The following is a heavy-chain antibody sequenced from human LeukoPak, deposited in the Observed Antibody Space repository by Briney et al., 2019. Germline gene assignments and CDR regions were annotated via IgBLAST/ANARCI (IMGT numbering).Heavy chain of an antibody. CDR2: INPKSGDT. V-gene: IGHV1-2*02. CDR1: GYTFTYYY. Sequence: GASVKVSCKASGYTFTYYYIHWVRQAPGQGLEWMGWINPKSGDTNYAQKFQGRVTMTRDTSISTAHMDLSRLRSDDTAVYYCARGLYGGNSGDYYYMDVWGKGTTVTISS. D-gene: IGHD4-23*01. CDR3: ARGLYGGNSGDYYYMDV. J-gene: IGHJ6*03.